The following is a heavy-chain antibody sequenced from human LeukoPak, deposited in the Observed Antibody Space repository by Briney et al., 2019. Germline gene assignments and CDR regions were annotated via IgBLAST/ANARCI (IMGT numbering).Heavy chain of an antibody. CDR1: GYSFINYW. CDR2: IYPGDSDT. J-gene: IGHJ4*02. D-gene: IGHD4-17*01. V-gene: IGHV5-51*01. CDR3: AKIGDGEYDY. Sequence: GESLKISCQYSGYSFINYWIVWVRQMPGKGLEYMGTIYPGDSDTSYSPSFQGQVTISADKSASTAYLQWISLKASDTAMYYCAKIGDGEYDYWGQGTLVTVSS.